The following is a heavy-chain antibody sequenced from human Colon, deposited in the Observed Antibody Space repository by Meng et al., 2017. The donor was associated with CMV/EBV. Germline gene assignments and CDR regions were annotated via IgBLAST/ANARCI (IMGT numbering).Heavy chain of an antibody. D-gene: IGHD1-20*01. V-gene: IGHV3-7*03. CDR2: IKQDGSEK. CDR1: GFTFSSYW. Sequence: GESLKISCAASGFTFSSYWMSWVRQAPGKGLEWVANIKQDGSEKYYVDSVKGRFIISRDSSLYLQMNSLRVEDTAVYFCVKGGITAATAYWGQGTLVTVSS. CDR3: VKGGITAATAY. J-gene: IGHJ4*02.